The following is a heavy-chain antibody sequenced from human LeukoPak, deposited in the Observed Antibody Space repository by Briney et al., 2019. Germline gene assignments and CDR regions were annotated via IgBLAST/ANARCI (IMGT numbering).Heavy chain of an antibody. CDR2: MYYSGTT. CDR3: ARHLDHYDTSGYYSPYFDF. D-gene: IGHD3-22*01. Sequence: SETLSLTCTVSGGSINSNIYYWAWIRQTPGKGLEWIGRMYYSGTTYYNPSLKSRVTISVDTSKNQFSLKLSSVTAADTAVYYCARHLDHYDTSGYYSPYFDFWGQGTLVTVSS. CDR1: GGSINSNIYY. V-gene: IGHV4-39*01. J-gene: IGHJ4*02.